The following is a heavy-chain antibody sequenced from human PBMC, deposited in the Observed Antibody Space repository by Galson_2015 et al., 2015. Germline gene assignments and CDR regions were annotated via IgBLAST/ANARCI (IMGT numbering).Heavy chain of an antibody. V-gene: IGHV3-33*01. D-gene: IGHD7-27*01. J-gene: IGHJ4*02. Sequence: SLRLSCAASGFTFTNYGMHWVRQAPGKGLEWVAIIWYDGSNKYYADSVKGRFTISRDNSRKTLFLLMNSLRTEDTAVYYCARGGTGDLDYWGQGTLVTVSS. CDR1: GFTFTNYG. CDR3: ARGGTGDLDY. CDR2: IWYDGSNK.